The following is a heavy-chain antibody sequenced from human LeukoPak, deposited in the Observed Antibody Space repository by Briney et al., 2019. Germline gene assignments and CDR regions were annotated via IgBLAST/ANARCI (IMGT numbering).Heavy chain of an antibody. CDR2: INHSGST. Sequence: PSETLSLTCAVYGGSFSGYYWSWIRQPPGKGLEWIGEINHSGSTNYNPSLKSRVTISVDTSKNQFSLKLSSVTAADTAVYYCARPNYGSGSYISLWGQGTLVTVSS. V-gene: IGHV4-34*01. J-gene: IGHJ4*02. CDR1: GGSFSGYY. CDR3: ARPNYGSGSYISL. D-gene: IGHD3-10*01.